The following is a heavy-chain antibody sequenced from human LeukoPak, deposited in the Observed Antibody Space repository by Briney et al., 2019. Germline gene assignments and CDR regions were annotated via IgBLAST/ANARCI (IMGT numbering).Heavy chain of an antibody. CDR1: GGSISSYY. V-gene: IGHV4-59*01. D-gene: IGHD3-3*01. Sequence: KASETLSLTCTVSGGSISSYYWSWIRQPPAKGLEWIGYIYYSGSTNYNPSLKSRVTISVDTSKNQFPLQLSSVTAADTAVYYCARAPPLRIFEDWFDPWGQGTLVTVSS. J-gene: IGHJ5*02. CDR2: IYYSGST. CDR3: ARAPPLRIFEDWFDP.